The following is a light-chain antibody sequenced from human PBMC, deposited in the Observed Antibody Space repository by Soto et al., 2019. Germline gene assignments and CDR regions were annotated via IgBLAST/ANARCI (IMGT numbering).Light chain of an antibody. J-gene: IGKJ2*01. CDR2: GAS. CDR1: QSVSSSS. V-gene: IGKV3-20*01. CDR3: QQYGSSPYT. Sequence: EMVLTQSPGTLSLSPGERATLSCRASQSVSSSSLAWYQQKPGQAPRLLIYGASRRATGIPDRFSGSGSGTDFTLTISRLEPEDFAVFYCQQYGSSPYTFGQGTKLEIE.